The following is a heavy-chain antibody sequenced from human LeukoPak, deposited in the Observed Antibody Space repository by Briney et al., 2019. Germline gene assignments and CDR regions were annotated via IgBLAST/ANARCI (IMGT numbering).Heavy chain of an antibody. CDR1: GDSISCCY. J-gene: IGHJ4*02. CDR2: VFITGST. D-gene: IGHD3-16*01. CDR3: VRQGYDYGAFNV. Sequence: SDTLSLTCAVSGDSISCCYWTWIRQSAGKGLEWIGRVFITGSTNYNPSLQGRVTMSVDRSKSQFSLRLSSVTAADTAVYYCVRQGYDYGAFNVWGQGTLVTVSS. V-gene: IGHV4-4*07.